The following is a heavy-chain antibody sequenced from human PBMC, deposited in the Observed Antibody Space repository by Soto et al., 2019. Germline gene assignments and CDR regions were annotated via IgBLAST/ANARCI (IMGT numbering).Heavy chain of an antibody. Sequence: SETLSLTCAVSGGSFSGYYWSWVRQTPGKGLEWIGDINHTGDTNYNPSLKSRVMISVDTAKTQFSLNVTSVTAADTTVYYCARGVGYYSAARRNLYFDYWGPGTLVTVSS. V-gene: IGHV4-34*01. J-gene: IGHJ4*02. CDR2: INHTGDT. CDR3: ARGVGYYSAARRNLYFDY. CDR1: GGSFSGYY. D-gene: IGHD2-15*01.